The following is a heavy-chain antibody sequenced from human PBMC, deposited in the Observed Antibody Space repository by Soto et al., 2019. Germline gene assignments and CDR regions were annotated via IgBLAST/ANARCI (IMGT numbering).Heavy chain of an antibody. CDR1: GGTFSSHS. CDR2: IITLFGTA. Sequence: VQLMQSGAEVKQPGSSVKVSCKASGGTFSSHSINWVRQAPGQGLEWMGGIITLFGTANYAQNFQGRVTITADQSTSTAYMEINSLRSDDTAVYYCAREVGYGDFSAALLDWGKGTLVTVSS. D-gene: IGHD4-17*01. CDR3: AREVGYGDFSAALLD. J-gene: IGHJ4*02. V-gene: IGHV1-69*01.